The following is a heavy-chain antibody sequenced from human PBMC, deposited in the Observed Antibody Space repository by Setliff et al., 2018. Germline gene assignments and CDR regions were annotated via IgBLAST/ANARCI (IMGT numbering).Heavy chain of an antibody. J-gene: IGHJ2*01. CDR1: GGAVSGDY. CDR2: VYYSGST. Sequence: SETLSLTCSVSGGAVSGDYWTWIRQPPGKGLEWIANVYYSGSTYYSPSLKSRVTMSVDTSKNQFSLNLYSVTAADTAVYYCARTSSGRYFDLWGRGTLVTVSS. CDR3: ARTSSGRYFDL. D-gene: IGHD1-7*01. V-gene: IGHV4-59*04.